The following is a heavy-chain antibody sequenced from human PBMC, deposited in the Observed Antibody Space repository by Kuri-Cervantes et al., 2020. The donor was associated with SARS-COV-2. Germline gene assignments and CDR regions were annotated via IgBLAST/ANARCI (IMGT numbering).Heavy chain of an antibody. Sequence: SETLSLTCAVSGYSISSGYYWGWIRQPPGKGLEWIGSIYHSGSTYYNPSLKSRVTISVDTSKNQFSLKLSSVTAADTAVYYCARLWPYYGDYLTIDYWGQGALVTVSS. V-gene: IGHV4-38-2*01. CDR3: ARLWPYYGDYLTIDY. CDR2: IYHSGST. CDR1: GYSISSGYY. D-gene: IGHD4-17*01. J-gene: IGHJ4*02.